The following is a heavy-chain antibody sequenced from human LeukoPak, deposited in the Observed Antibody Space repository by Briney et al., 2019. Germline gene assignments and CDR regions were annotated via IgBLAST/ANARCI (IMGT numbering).Heavy chain of an antibody. Sequence: PSETLSLTCTVSGGSISSYYWSWIRQPPGKGLEWIGYIYYSGSTKYNPSLKSRVTISVGTSKNQFSLKLSSVTAADTAVYYCARGSYDFWSGPSYYYYMDVWGKGTTVTVSS. J-gene: IGHJ6*03. V-gene: IGHV4-59*01. CDR1: GGSISSYY. D-gene: IGHD3-3*01. CDR2: IYYSGST. CDR3: ARGSYDFWSGPSYYYYMDV.